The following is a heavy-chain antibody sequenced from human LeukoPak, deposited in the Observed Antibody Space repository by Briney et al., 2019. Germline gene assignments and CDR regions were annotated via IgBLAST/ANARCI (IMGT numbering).Heavy chain of an antibody. CDR3: ARDSSEDFYDSSGYYSFDF. CDR2: ISAYNGNT. V-gene: IGHV1-18*01. J-gene: IGHJ4*02. D-gene: IGHD3-22*01. Sequence: GASVKVSCKASGYTFTSYGISWVRQAPGQGLEWMGWISAYNGNTNYAQKVQGRVTMTTDTSTSTAYMELRSLRSDDTAVFYCARDSSEDFYDSSGYYSFDFWGQGTLVTVSS. CDR1: GYTFTSYG.